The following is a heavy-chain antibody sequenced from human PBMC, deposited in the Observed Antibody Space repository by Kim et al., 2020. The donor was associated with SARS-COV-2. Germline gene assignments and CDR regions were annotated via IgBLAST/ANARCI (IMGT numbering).Heavy chain of an antibody. CDR2: ISVNGDNT. J-gene: IGHJ4*02. D-gene: IGHD3-22*01. CDR3: AKVIGSGYYYYFDY. Sequence: GGTLRLSCAASGFTFSTYAMCWVRQAPGKGLEWVSAISVNGDNTYYADSVKGRFTISRDNSRNTLYVHLNSLRAEDTALYYCAKVIGSGYYYYFDYWGQGALVTVSS. V-gene: IGHV3-23*01. CDR1: GFTFSTYA.